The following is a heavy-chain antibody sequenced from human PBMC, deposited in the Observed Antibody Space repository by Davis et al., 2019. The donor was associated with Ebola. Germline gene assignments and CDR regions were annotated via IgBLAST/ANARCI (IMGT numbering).Heavy chain of an antibody. D-gene: IGHD6-6*01. CDR1: GGSFSGYY. V-gene: IGHV4-34*01. CDR3: ARRTIAARRVPRGYNWFDP. J-gene: IGHJ5*02. Sequence: PSETLSLTCAVYGGSFSGYYWSWIRQPPGKGLEWIGEINHSGSTNYNPSLKSRVTISVDTSKNQFSLKLSSVTAADTAVYYCARRTIAARRVPRGYNWFDPWGQGTLVTVSS. CDR2: INHSGST.